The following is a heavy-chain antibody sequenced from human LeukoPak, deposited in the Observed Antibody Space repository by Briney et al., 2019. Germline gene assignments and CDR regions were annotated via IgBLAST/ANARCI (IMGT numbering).Heavy chain of an antibody. CDR1: GGSISSYY. D-gene: IGHD2-15*01. V-gene: IGHV4-59*01. J-gene: IGHJ2*01. Sequence: SETLSLTCTVSGGSISSYYWNCIRQPPGKGLEWIGFIYYTGSTNYNPSLKSRVTISLDTSKNQFSLRLNSVTAADTALYSCARGYCSGGSCYYFDLWGRGTPVTV. CDR2: IYYTGST. CDR3: ARGYCSGGSCYYFDL.